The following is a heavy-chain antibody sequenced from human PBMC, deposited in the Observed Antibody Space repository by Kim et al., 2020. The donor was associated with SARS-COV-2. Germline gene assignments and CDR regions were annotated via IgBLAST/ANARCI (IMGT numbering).Heavy chain of an antibody. CDR2: INHSGST. V-gene: IGHV4-34*01. D-gene: IGHD6-19*01. Sequence: SETLSLTCAVYGGSFSGYYWSWIRQPPGKGLEWIGEINHSGSTNYNPSLKSRVTISVDTSKNQFSLKLSSVTAADTAVYYCAREARYSSGWDRKIRYFDYWGQGTLVTVSS. J-gene: IGHJ4*02. CDR3: AREARYSSGWDRKIRYFDY. CDR1: GGSFSGYY.